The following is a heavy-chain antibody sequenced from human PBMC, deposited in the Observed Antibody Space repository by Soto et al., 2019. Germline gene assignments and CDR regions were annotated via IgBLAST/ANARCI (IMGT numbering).Heavy chain of an antibody. CDR1: GFSFSTSAVG. J-gene: IGHJ4*02. D-gene: IGHD6-13*01. Sequence: QITLTESGPTLVKPTQTLTLTCTFSGFSFSTSAVGVGWIRQPPGKALEWLALIYWDDDKRYSPFLKSRLTSXXDTSTNQVVRTMTNMDPVDTGTYYCAPLYWAASGTRYYFDYWGQGTLVTVSS. CDR3: APLYWAASGTRYYFDY. V-gene: IGHV2-5*02. CDR2: IYWDDDK.